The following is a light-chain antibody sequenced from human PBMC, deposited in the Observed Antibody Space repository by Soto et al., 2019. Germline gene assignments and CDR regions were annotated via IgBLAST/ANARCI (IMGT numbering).Light chain of an antibody. Sequence: QSALTQPASVSGSPGQSITIYCTGTSSDVGYYNYVSWYQHHPGKAPKLIIYEVSNRPSGVSNRFSGSKSGNTASLTISGLQAEDEADYYCSSYTTSSTQVFGAGTKLTVL. V-gene: IGLV2-14*01. J-gene: IGLJ2*01. CDR3: SSYTTSSTQV. CDR1: SSDVGYYNY. CDR2: EVS.